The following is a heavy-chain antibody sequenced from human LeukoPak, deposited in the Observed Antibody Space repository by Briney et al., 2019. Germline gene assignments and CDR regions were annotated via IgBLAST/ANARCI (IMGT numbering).Heavy chain of an antibody. D-gene: IGHD6-13*01. CDR3: ARSIAAAGPFDY. CDR1: GYTFTSYG. V-gene: IGHV1-18*01. Sequence: GASVNVSCKASGYTFTSYGISWVRQAPGQGVEWMGGISAYNGNTNYAQKLQGRVTMTTDTSTSTAYMELRSLRSDDTAVYYCARSIAAAGPFDYWGQGTLVTVSS. CDR2: ISAYNGNT. J-gene: IGHJ4*02.